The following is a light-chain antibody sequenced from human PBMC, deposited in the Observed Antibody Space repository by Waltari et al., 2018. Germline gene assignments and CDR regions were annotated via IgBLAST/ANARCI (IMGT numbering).Light chain of an antibody. V-gene: IGKV1-39*01. CDR1: QTIFSY. CDR2: SAS. Sequence: DIQMTQSPSSLSASVGDRVTITCRASQTIFSYLNWFQQTPGKAPELLIFSASALQSGVPLRFSGSGSGTEFTLTISSLQPDDFATYYCQQSYSTPRTFGGGTKVEIK. J-gene: IGKJ4*01. CDR3: QQSYSTPRT.